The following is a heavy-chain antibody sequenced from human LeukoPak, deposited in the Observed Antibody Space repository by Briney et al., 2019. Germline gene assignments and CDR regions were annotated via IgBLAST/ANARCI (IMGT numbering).Heavy chain of an antibody. Sequence: GGSLRLSCAASGFTFNNSGMNWIRQAPGKGLEWVSYISSTSGTIYYADSVRGRFTISRDNAKNSLYLQMNSLRAEDTAVYYCARGYGLFDYWGQGTLVTVSS. CDR3: ARGYGLFDY. D-gene: IGHD5-18*01. CDR2: ISSTSGTI. V-gene: IGHV3-48*01. J-gene: IGHJ4*02. CDR1: GFTFNNSG.